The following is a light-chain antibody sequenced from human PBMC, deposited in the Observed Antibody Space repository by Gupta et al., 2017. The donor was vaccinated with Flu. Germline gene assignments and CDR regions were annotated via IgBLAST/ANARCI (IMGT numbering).Light chain of an antibody. J-gene: IGKJ2*01. CDR3: QQYCSSPYT. Sequence: EIVLTQSPGTLSLSPGERATLPCRASQSVSTSYLAWYQQKPGQAPRLLIYGTFNRATGVPDRFIGGGSGTDFTLTISRLEPEDFAVYSCQQYCSSPYTFGQGTKLEIK. CDR2: GTF. CDR1: QSVSTSY. V-gene: IGKV3-20*01.